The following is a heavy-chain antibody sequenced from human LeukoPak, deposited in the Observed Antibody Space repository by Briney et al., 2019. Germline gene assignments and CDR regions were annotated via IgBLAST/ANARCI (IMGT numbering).Heavy chain of an antibody. CDR3: ARGRGYSGYDPKPYYYYYYMDV. V-gene: IGHV1-69*13. Sequence: GASVKVSCKASGGTFSSYAISWVRQAPGQGLEWMGGIIPIFGTANYAQKFQGRVTITADESTSTAYMELSSLRSEDTAVYYCARGRGYSGYDPKPYYYYYYMDVWGKGTTVTVSS. D-gene: IGHD5-12*01. CDR1: GGTFSSYA. J-gene: IGHJ6*03. CDR2: IIPIFGTA.